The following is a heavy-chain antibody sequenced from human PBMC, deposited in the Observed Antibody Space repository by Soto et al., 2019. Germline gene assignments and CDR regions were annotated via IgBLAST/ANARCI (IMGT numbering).Heavy chain of an antibody. CDR1: GGTFSSYA. Sequence: SVKVSCKASGGTFSSYAISWVRQAPGQGLEWMGGIIPIFGTANYAQKFQGRVTITADKSTSTAYMELSSLRSEDTAVYYCARVGGIYYGSASEGYWGQGTLVTVSS. D-gene: IGHD3-10*01. J-gene: IGHJ4*02. CDR3: ARVGGIYYGSASEGY. V-gene: IGHV1-69*06. CDR2: IIPIFGTA.